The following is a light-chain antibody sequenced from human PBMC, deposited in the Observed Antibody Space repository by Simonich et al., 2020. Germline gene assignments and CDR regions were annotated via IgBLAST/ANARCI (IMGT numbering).Light chain of an antibody. V-gene: IGLV2-14*01. Sequence: QSALNQPASVSGSPGQSITISCTGTSSDGGGFNYVSWYQQPPGKAPKLMIYDVSKRPSGVSNRFSGSKSGNTASLTISGLQAEDEADYYCSSYTSSSTWVFGGGTKLTVL. J-gene: IGLJ3*02. CDR3: SSYTSSSTWV. CDR2: DVS. CDR1: SSDGGGFNY.